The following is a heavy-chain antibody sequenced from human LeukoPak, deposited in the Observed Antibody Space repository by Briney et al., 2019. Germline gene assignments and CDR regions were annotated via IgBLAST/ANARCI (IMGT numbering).Heavy chain of an antibody. D-gene: IGHD3-10*01. V-gene: IGHV5-51*01. CDR1: GYSFTTYW. CDR2: VYPGDSDT. CDR3: ARHGSSSPRFGAYYYYYYMDV. J-gene: IGHJ6*03. Sequence: GESLKISCKGSGYSFTTYWIGWVRQMPGKGLEWMGIVYPGDSDTRYRPSFQGQVTISADKSISTAYLQWSSLKASDTAMYYCARHGSSSPRFGAYYYYYYMDVWGKGTTVTVSS.